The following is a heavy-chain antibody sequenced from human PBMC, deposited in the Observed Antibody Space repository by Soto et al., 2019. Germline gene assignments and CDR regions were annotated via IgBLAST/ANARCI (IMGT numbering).Heavy chain of an antibody. D-gene: IGHD5-12*01. CDR3: ASDLHMATLDGMDV. V-gene: IGHV1-69*02. Sequence: QVQLVQSGAEVKKPGSSVKVSCKASGGTFSSYTLSWVRQAPGQGLAWMGRIIPILAIANYAQKFQGRLTITADKSTGTAYMELSSLRSEYTAGYYCASDLHMATLDGMDVWGQGNTVTVSS. J-gene: IGHJ6*02. CDR1: GGTFSSYT. CDR2: IIPILAIA.